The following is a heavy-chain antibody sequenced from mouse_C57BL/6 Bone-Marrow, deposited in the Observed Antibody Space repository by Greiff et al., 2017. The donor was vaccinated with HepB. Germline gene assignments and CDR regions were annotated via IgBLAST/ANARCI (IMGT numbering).Heavy chain of an antibody. V-gene: IGHV1-4*01. J-gene: IGHJ4*01. Sequence: QVQLQQSGPELVKPGASVKMSCKASGYTFTSYTMHWVKQRPGQGLEWIGYINPSSGYTKYNQKFKDKATLTADKSSSTAYMQLSSLTSEDSAVYYCARFYYYGSSYFAMDYWGQGTSVTVSS. CDR1: GYTFTSYT. D-gene: IGHD1-1*01. CDR3: ARFYYYGSSYFAMDY. CDR2: INPSSGYT.